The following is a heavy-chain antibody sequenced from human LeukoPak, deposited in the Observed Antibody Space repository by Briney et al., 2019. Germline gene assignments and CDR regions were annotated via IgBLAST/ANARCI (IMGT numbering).Heavy chain of an antibody. CDR1: GYTLTELS. CDR2: VDPEDGET. D-gene: IGHD2-21*02. CDR3: ATSLYCGGDCYSSDWFDP. V-gene: IGHV1-24*01. J-gene: IGHJ5*02. Sequence: ASVKVSCKVSGYTLTELSMHWVRQAPGKGLEWMGGVDPEDGETSDAPKFEGRVTRTEDTSRDAANMELSSLSSEATAVYYCATSLYCGGDCYSSDWFDPWGQGTLVTVSS.